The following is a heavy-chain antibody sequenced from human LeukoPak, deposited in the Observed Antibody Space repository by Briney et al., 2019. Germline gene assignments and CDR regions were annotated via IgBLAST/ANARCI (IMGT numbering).Heavy chain of an antibody. Sequence: ASVKVSCKASGGTFSSYAISWVRQAPGQGLEWMGGIIPIFGTANYAQKFQGRVTITADESTSTAYMELSSLRSEDTAVYYCARGYCSSTSCYATQDYYYYYYYMDVWGKGTTVTVSS. J-gene: IGHJ6*03. CDR1: GGTFSSYA. V-gene: IGHV1-69*01. CDR3: ARGYCSSTSCYATQDYYYYYYYMDV. CDR2: IIPIFGTA. D-gene: IGHD2-2*01.